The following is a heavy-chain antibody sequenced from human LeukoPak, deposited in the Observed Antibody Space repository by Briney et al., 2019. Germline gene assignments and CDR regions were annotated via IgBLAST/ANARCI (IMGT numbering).Heavy chain of an antibody. CDR3: GRAGRKYAFDY. V-gene: IGHV1-8*01. Sequence: ASVKVSCKASGYSYTSHNINWLRQATGQGLEWMGCMNPNSGNTGYAQRFQGRVTMRKLTSIKTGSEERRTQTSQYTAVYYCGRAGRKYAFDYWGQGTLVTVS. D-gene: IGHD3-10*01. J-gene: IGHJ4*02. CDR1: GYSYTSHN. CDR2: MNPNSGNT.